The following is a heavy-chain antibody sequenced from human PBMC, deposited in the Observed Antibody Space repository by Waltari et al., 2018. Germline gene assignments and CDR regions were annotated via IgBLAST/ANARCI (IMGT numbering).Heavy chain of an antibody. CDR1: GYTFKSYA. D-gene: IGHD2-8*01. CDR2: VSGDNGDT. CDR3: ARVSTNNGPGDLDY. Sequence: VQLVQSETEVRKPGASVMVSCKTSGYTFKSYAVSWVRQARGRGLEWMGWVSGDNGDTIYAQKFQDRLTLTTETSTTTAYMELRNLRSDDTARCYCARVSTNNGPGDLDYWGQGTLVTVSA. J-gene: IGHJ4*02. V-gene: IGHV1-18*01.